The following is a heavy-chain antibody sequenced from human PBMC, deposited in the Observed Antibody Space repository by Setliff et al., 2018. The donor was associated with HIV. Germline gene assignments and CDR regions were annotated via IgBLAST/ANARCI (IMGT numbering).Heavy chain of an antibody. J-gene: IGHJ4*02. CDR1: GGSFSGYY. CDR3: ARGHGVYSGSYLAVYFDY. V-gene: IGHV4-34*01. D-gene: IGHD1-26*01. CDR2: INHSGST. Sequence: SETLSLTCAVYGGSFSGYYWSWIRQPPGKGLEWIGEINHSGSTNYKPSLKSRVTISVDMTKNQVSLKVSSVTAADTAVYYCARGHGVYSGSYLAVYFDYWGQGTLVTVSS.